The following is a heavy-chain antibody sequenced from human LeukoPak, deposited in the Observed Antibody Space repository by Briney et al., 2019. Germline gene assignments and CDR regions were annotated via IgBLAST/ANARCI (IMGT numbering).Heavy chain of an antibody. J-gene: IGHJ4*02. CDR3: ARSISGLGD. V-gene: IGHV6-1*01. Sequence: SQTLSLTCALSGDSVSSKSAAWNWVRQSPSRGIEWLGRTYYRSKWYNDYAVSVKGRITISADTSKIQFSLQLDSVTPEDTAVYYCARSISGLGDWGQGTLVTVSS. CDR1: GDSVSSKSAA. D-gene: IGHD3-16*01. CDR2: TYYRSKWYN.